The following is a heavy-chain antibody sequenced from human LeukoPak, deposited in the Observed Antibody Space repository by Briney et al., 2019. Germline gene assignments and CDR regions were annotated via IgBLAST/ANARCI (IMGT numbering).Heavy chain of an antibody. CDR3: ASKQQLVD. J-gene: IGHJ4*02. V-gene: IGHV3-9*01. D-gene: IGHD6-13*01. CDR2: ISWNSGSI. Sequence: PGRSLGLSCAASGFTFDDYAMHWVRQAPGKGLEWVSGISWNSGSIGYADSVKGRFTISRDNAKNSLYLQMNSLRAEDTALYYCASKQQLVDWGQGTLVTVSS. CDR1: GFTFDDYA.